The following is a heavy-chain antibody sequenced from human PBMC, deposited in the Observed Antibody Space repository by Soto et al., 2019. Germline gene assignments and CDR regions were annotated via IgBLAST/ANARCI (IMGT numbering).Heavy chain of an antibody. D-gene: IGHD6-13*01. Sequence: QVQLVQSGAEVKKPGSSVKVSCKASGGTFSSYAISWVRQAPGQGLEWMGGIIPIFGTANYAQKFQGRVTITGDEPRGTAYGGGTSWRYGAAAVYYGARGQQLGNNWFAPGAKATLVTVPS. V-gene: IGHV1-69*01. CDR3: ARGQQLGNNWFAP. CDR2: IIPIFGTA. CDR1: GGTFSSYA. J-gene: IGHJ5*02.